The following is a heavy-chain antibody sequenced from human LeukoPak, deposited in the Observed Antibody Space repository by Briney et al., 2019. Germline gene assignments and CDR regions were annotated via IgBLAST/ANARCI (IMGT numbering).Heavy chain of an antibody. V-gene: IGHV3-30*02. D-gene: IGHD6-13*01. J-gene: IGHJ4*02. Sequence: DSVKGRFTISRDNSKNTLYLQMNSLRAEDTAVYYCAKDHRPLIGAAGLDYWGQGTLVTVSS. CDR3: AKDHRPLIGAAGLDY.